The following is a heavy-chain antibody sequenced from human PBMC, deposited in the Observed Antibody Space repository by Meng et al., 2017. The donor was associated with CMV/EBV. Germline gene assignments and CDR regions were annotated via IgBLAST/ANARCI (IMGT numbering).Heavy chain of an antibody. D-gene: IGHD2-15*01. CDR1: GGSISSSSYY. CDR2: ISGSGGST. V-gene: IGHV3-23*01. CDR3: ARDDGSLDY. Sequence: LQRQESGPGLVKPSETLSLTCTVSGGSISSSSYYWGWIRQPPGKGLEWVSAISGSGGSTYYADSVKGRFTISRDNSKNTLYLQMNSLRAEDTAVYYCARDDGSLDYWGQGTLVTVSS. J-gene: IGHJ4*02.